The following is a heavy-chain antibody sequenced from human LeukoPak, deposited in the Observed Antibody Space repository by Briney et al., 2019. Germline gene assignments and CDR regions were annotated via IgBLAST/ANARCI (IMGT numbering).Heavy chain of an antibody. CDR1: GGSISSYY. D-gene: IGHD2-21*02. CDR2: IYTSGST. Sequence: SETMSLTCTVSGGSISSYYWSWIRQPAGKGLEWIGRIYTSGSTNYNPSLKSRVTMSVDTSKNQFSPKLSSVTAADTAVYYCARDIGYCGGDCYDPTGFDPWGQGTLVTVSS. J-gene: IGHJ5*02. CDR3: ARDIGYCGGDCYDPTGFDP. V-gene: IGHV4-4*07.